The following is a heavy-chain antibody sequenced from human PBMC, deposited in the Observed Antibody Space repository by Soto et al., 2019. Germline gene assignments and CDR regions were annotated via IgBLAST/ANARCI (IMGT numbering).Heavy chain of an antibody. J-gene: IGHJ6*02. CDR3: ARADCTGAYCYSWPFNYGVDV. Sequence: QVQLVESGGGVAQPGGSLRLSCTTSGFTFNTYGMHWVRQAPGKRLEWVAIIWYDGSNKYYADSVKGRFTISRDNSKNTLYLQMNSLRAEDTALYYCARADCTGAYCYSWPFNYGVDVWGQGTTVIVSS. V-gene: IGHV3-33*01. CDR2: IWYDGSNK. D-gene: IGHD2-15*01. CDR1: GFTFNTYG.